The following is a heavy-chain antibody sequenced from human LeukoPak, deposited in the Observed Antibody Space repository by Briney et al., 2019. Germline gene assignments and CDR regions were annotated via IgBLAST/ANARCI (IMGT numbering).Heavy chain of an antibody. CDR3: ARSRAGNWFDP. Sequence: SETLSLTCTVSGGSISSYYWSWIRQPAGKGLEWIVRIYTRGSTTYNPSLKSRVTMSVDTSKNQFSLQLSSVTAADTAVYYCARSRAGNWFDPWGQGTLVTVSS. CDR1: GGSISSYY. V-gene: IGHV4-4*07. J-gene: IGHJ5*02. CDR2: IYTRGST.